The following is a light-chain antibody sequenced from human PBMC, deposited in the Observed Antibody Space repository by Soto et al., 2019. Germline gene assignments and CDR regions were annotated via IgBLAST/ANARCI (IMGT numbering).Light chain of an antibody. CDR2: YDD. V-gene: IGLV1-36*01. J-gene: IGLJ2*01. Sequence: QSVLTQPPSVSEAPRQRVTISCSGSSSNIGNNAVNWYQQLPGKAPKLLIYYDDLLPSGVSDRFSGSKSGTSASLAISGLQSEDEGDYYCSSYTSTSTVKFGGGTKLTVL. CDR1: SSNIGNNA. CDR3: SSYTSTSTVK.